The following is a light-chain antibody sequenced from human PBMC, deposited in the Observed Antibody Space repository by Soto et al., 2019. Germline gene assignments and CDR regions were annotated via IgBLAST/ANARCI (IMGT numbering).Light chain of an antibody. J-gene: IGLJ2*01. CDR1: SSDVGVYDF. V-gene: IGLV2-14*01. CDR2: DVS. CDR3: CSYTSSSTVL. Sequence: QSALTQPASVSGSPGQSITISCTGTSSDVGVYDFVSWYQQHPAKVPKLLIYDVSYRPSGVSDRFSGSKSGNTASLTISGLQAEDEADYYCCSYTSSSTVLFGGGTKVTVL.